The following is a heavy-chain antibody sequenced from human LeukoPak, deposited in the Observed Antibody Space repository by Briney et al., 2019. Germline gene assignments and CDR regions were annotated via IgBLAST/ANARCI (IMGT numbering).Heavy chain of an antibody. CDR1: GFTVSSNY. Sequence: GGSLRLSCAASGFTVSSNYMSWVRQAPGKGLEWVSVIYSGGSTYYADSVKGRFTISRDNSKNTLYLQMNSLRAEDTAVYYCARDGSGRERGSGWYSAMDVWGQGTTVTVSS. J-gene: IGHJ6*02. CDR3: ARDGSGRERGSGWYSAMDV. V-gene: IGHV3-66*01. CDR2: IYSGGST. D-gene: IGHD6-19*01.